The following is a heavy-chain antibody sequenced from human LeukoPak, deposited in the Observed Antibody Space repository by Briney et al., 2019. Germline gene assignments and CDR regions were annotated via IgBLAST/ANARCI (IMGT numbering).Heavy chain of an antibody. CDR2: INTDGSST. V-gene: IGHV3-74*01. D-gene: IGHD3-3*01. J-gene: IGHJ4*02. Sequence: GGSLRLSCAASGFTFSDYYMSWIRQAPGKGLVWVSRINTDGSSTSYADSVKGRFTISRDNAKNTLYLQMNSLRAEDTAVYYCARDSTYYDFWSGYYHPYYFDYWGQGTLVTVSS. CDR1: GFTFSDYY. CDR3: ARDSTYYDFWSGYYHPYYFDY.